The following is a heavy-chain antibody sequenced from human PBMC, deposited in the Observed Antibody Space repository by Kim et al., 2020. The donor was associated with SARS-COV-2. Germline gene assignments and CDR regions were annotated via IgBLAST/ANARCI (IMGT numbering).Heavy chain of an antibody. CDR3: ARDPPPTVTKQYDFDY. Sequence: EKGRFNISRENTKNTLYLQMNSLRTEDTAVYYCARDPPPTVTKQYDFDYWGQGTLVTVSS. V-gene: IGHV3-30*07. J-gene: IGHJ4*02. D-gene: IGHD4-17*01.